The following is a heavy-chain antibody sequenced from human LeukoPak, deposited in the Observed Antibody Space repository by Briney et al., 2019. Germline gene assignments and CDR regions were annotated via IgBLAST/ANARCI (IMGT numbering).Heavy chain of an antibody. D-gene: IGHD6-19*01. J-gene: IGHJ4*02. CDR1: GFTFSNYE. CDR2: ISDSGTTI. Sequence: GGSLRLSCAASGFTFSNYEMNWVRQAPGKGLEWVSYISDSGTTIYYADSVKGRFTISRDNSKNTLYLQMNSLRAEDTAVYYCAKDFAAVAATIDYWGQGTLVTVSS. V-gene: IGHV3-48*03. CDR3: AKDFAAVAATIDY.